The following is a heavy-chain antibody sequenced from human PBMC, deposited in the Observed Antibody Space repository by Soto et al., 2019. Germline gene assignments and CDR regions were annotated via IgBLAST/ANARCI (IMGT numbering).Heavy chain of an antibody. CDR1: GGSFSGYY. CDR2: INHSGST. CDR3: ASLRSGYYYYYYMDV. V-gene: IGHV4-34*01. J-gene: IGHJ6*03. Sequence: PSETLSLTCAVYGGSFSGYYWIWIRQPPGKGLEWIGEINHSGSTNYNPSPKSRVTISVDTSKNQFSLKLSSVTAADTAVYYCASLRSGYYYYYYMDVWGKGTTVTVSS.